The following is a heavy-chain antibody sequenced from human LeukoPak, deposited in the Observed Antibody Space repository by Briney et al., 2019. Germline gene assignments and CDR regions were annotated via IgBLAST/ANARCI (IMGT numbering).Heavy chain of an antibody. CDR1: GFTFSTFA. D-gene: IGHD2-8*02. Sequence: GSLRLSCAASGFTFSTFAMVWVRQPPGKGLEWVSSIFPSGGEIHYADSVRGRFTISRDNSKSTLSLQMNSLRAEDTAIYYCATYRQVLLPFESWGQGTLVTVSS. J-gene: IGHJ4*02. CDR2: IFPSGGEI. V-gene: IGHV3-23*01. CDR3: ATYRQVLLPFES.